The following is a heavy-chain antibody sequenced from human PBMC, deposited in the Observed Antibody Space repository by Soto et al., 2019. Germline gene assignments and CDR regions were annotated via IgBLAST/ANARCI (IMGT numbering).Heavy chain of an antibody. Sequence: ASVKVSCKASGYTFTSYYMHWVRQAPGQGLEWMGIINPSGGSTSYAQKFQGRVTMTRDTSTSTVYMELSSLRSEDTAVYYCASSPPPGGPLDNYYYYYGMDVWGQGTTVTVSS. CDR2: INPSGGST. CDR3: ASSPPPGGPLDNYYYYYGMDV. J-gene: IGHJ6*02. CDR1: GYTFTSYY. D-gene: IGHD3-16*01. V-gene: IGHV1-46*01.